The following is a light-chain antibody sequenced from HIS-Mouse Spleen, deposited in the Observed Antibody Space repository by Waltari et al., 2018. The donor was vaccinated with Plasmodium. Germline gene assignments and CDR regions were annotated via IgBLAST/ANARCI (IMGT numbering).Light chain of an antibody. J-gene: IGLJ3*02. CDR1: ALPKKY. CDR3: YSTDSSGNHRV. V-gene: IGLV3-10*01. Sequence: SSELTQPPSVSVSPGQTARITCSGDALPKKYAYSYQQKSRQAPVLVIYEDSKRPSGIPERFSGSSSGTMATLTISGAQVEDEADYYCYSTDSSGNHRVFGGGTKLTVL. CDR2: EDS.